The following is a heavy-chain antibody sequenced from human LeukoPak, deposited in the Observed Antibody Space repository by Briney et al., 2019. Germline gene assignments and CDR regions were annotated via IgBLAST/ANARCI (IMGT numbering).Heavy chain of an antibody. CDR1: SDSISTHS. CDR3: ARRPYWYFDL. Sequence: PSETLSLTCSVSSDSISTHSWSWIRQPAGKRLEWIGHISPSGNTNYNPSLKSRVTMSVDTSKNHFSLKLSSVTAADTAVYYCARRPYWYFDLWGRGTLVTVSS. CDR2: ISPSGNT. D-gene: IGHD6-6*01. V-gene: IGHV4-4*07. J-gene: IGHJ2*01.